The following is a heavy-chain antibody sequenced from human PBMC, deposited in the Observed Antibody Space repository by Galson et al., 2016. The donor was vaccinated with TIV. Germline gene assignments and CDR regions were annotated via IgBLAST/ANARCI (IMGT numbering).Heavy chain of an antibody. Sequence: SLRLSCAVSGFTFSTYAMSWVRQAPGKGLEWVSAVSGSADYSYYADSVKGRFTISRDNSTNTLYLHMNNLKAVDTSVYFCAKLPPVPKTCGGDCYVFGSYFDPWGQGTTVTVSS. CDR3: AKLPPVPKTCGGDCYVFGSYFDP. D-gene: IGHD2-21*02. J-gene: IGHJ5*02. CDR2: VSGSADYS. V-gene: IGHV3-23*01. CDR1: GFTFSTYA.